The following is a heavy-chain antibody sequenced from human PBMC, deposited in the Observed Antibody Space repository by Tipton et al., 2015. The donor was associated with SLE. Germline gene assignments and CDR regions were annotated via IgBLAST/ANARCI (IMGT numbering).Heavy chain of an antibody. J-gene: IGHJ4*02. V-gene: IGHV3-23*01. CDR2: ISGSGGST. CDR1: GFTFSSYA. Sequence: SLRLSCAASGFTFSSYAMSWVRQAPGKGLEWVSAISGSGGSTYYADSVKGRFTISRDNSKNTLYLQMNSLRAEDTAVYYCAREGSGSVHFDYWGQGTLVTVSS. D-gene: IGHD1-26*01. CDR3: AREGSGSVHFDY.